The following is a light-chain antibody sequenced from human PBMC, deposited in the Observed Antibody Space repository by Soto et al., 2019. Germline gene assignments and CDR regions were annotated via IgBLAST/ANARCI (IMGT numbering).Light chain of an antibody. CDR3: QQYNNWPQT. CDR1: QSVSNN. V-gene: IGKV3-15*01. J-gene: IGKJ1*01. Sequence: EIVMTQSPATLSVSPGERATLSCRASQSVSNNLAWYQQKPGQVPRLLIYGASTRATGIPARFSGSGSGTEFTLTISSLQSEDFVVYYCQQYNNWPQTFGQGTKVEIK. CDR2: GAS.